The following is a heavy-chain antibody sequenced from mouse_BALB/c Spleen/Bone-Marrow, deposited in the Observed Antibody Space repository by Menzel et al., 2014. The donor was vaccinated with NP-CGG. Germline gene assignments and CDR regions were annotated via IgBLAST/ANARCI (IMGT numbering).Heavy chain of an antibody. CDR1: GFTFSSYG. CDR3: ARDWGTYDGYYWYFDV. D-gene: IGHD2-3*01. J-gene: IGHJ1*01. CDR2: VNRNGCGS. V-gene: IGHV5-6-3*01. Sequence: EVMLVESGGGLVQPGGSLKLSCAASGFTFSSYGMSWVRQTPDKGLELVATVNRNGCGSSSPYSVKGRFTISRDNAKNTLYLQMSSLKSEDTAMYYCARDWGTYDGYYWYFDVWGAGTTVTVSS.